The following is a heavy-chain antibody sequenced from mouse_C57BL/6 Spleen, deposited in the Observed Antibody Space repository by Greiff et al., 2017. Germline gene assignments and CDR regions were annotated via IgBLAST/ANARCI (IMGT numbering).Heavy chain of an antibody. CDR2: IDPSDSYT. D-gene: IGHD1-1*01. Sequence: VQLQQPGAELVRPGPSVNLSCKVSGYTFTSYWMHWVKQRPGQGLEWIGVIDPSDSYTNYNQKFKGKATLTVDTSSSTAYMQLSSLTSEDSAVYYCATPTVVYFDYWGQGTTLTVSS. J-gene: IGHJ2*01. V-gene: IGHV1-59*01. CDR1: GYTFTSYW. CDR3: ATPTVVYFDY.